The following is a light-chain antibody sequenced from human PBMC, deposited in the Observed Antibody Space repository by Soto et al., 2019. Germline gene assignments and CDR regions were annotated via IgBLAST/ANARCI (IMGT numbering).Light chain of an antibody. Sequence: ALTQPASVSGSPGQSITISCTGSRSDIGGYDYVSWYRQHPGKAPKVLIHDVTDRPSGVSSRFSGSRSGNTASLTISGLQAEDEAHYYCSSYSSITSYVVFGGGTKLTVL. CDR1: RSDIGGYDY. CDR2: DVT. J-gene: IGLJ2*01. V-gene: IGLV2-14*03. CDR3: SSYSSITSYVV.